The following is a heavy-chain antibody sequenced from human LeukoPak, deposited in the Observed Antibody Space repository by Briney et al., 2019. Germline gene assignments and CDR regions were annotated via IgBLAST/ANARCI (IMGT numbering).Heavy chain of an antibody. J-gene: IGHJ3*02. CDR1: GFSFSRYG. CDR3: VREGRGRSGTNAYDI. V-gene: IGHV3-13*01. D-gene: IGHD6-19*01. CDR2: IGTSGDT. Sequence: GASLRLSSASCGFSFSRYGVHCLRQGTGKRLEWFSAIGTSGDTFYAGSVKGRFNISRENAKDSLYLQMNSLSAGDTAVYYCVREGRGRSGTNAYDIWGQGTVVSVST.